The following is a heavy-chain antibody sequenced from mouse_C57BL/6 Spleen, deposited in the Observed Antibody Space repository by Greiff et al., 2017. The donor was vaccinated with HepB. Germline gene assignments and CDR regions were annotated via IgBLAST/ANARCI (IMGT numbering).Heavy chain of an antibody. V-gene: IGHV1-76*01. Sequence: VQLQQSGAELVRPGASVKLSCKASGYTFTDYYINWVKQRPGQGLEWIARIYPGSGNTYYNEKFKGKATLNAEKSSSTAYMQLSSLTSEDSAVYFCARGGITGPYYFDYWGQGTTLTVSS. D-gene: IGHD4-1*01. J-gene: IGHJ2*01. CDR1: GYTFTDYY. CDR3: ARGGITGPYYFDY. CDR2: IYPGSGNT.